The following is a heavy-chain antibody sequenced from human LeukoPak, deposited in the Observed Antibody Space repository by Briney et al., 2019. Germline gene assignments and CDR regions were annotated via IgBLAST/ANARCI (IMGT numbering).Heavy chain of an antibody. CDR3: AIISSDYLFDY. D-gene: IGHD4-17*01. CDR1: GVSFGGYY. V-gene: IGHV4-34*01. CDR2: INHSGST. Sequence: SETLSLTCAVYGVSFGGYYWSWIRQPPGKGLEWIGEINHSGSTNYNPSLKSRVTISVDTSKNQFSLKLSSVTAADTAVYYCAIISSDYLFDYWGQGTLVTVSS. J-gene: IGHJ4*02.